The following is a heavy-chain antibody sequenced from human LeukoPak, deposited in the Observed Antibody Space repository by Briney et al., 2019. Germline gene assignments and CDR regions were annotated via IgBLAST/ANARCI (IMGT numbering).Heavy chain of an antibody. CDR3: ARLYYDYVRGSYRNDY. CDR2: IYYSGST. J-gene: IGHJ4*02. CDR1: GGSISSSSYY. D-gene: IGHD3-16*02. V-gene: IGHV4-39*01. Sequence: SETLSLTCTVSGGSISSSSYYWGWIRQPPGKGLEWIGSIYYSGSTYYNPSLKSRVTISVDTSKNQFSLKLSSVTAADTAVYYCARLYYDYVRGSYRNDYWGQGTLVTVS.